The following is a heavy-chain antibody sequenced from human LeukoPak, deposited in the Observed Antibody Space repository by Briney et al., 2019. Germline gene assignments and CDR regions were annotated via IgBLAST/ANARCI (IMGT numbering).Heavy chain of an antibody. Sequence: PSETLSLTCTVSGGSISSSSYYWGWIRQPPGKGLEWIGSIYYSGSTYYNPSLKSRVTMSVDTSKNQFSLNLRSVTAADTAMYYCARDEDTTLARAFDIWGQGTMVTVSS. CDR3: ARDEDTTLARAFDI. D-gene: IGHD5-18*01. J-gene: IGHJ3*02. V-gene: IGHV4-39*07. CDR1: GGSISSSSYY. CDR2: IYYSGST.